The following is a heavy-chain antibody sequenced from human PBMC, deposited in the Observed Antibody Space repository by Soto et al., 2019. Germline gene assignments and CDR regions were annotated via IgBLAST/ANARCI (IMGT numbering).Heavy chain of an antibody. V-gene: IGHV1-2*04. CDR3: ARGWFNFDY. CDR2: INPNSGGT. CDR1: GYTFTGYY. J-gene: IGHJ4*02. D-gene: IGHD3-9*01. Sequence: ASVKVSSKTSGYTFTGYYIHWVRQAPGQGLEWMGWINPNSGGTNYAQKFQGWVTMTRDTSISTAYMELSRLKSDDTAVYYCARGWFNFDYWGQGTLVTVSS.